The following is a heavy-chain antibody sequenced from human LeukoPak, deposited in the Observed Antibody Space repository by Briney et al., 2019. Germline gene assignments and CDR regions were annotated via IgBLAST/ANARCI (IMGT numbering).Heavy chain of an antibody. CDR2: INPNSGGT. J-gene: IGHJ4*02. D-gene: IGHD5-18*01. V-gene: IGHV1-2*02. Sequence: ASVKVSCKASGYTFTGYYMHWVRQAPGQGLEWMGWINPNSGGTNYAQKFQGRVTMTRDAPISTAYMELSRLRSDDTAVYYCARETVDTAMAGSFDYWGQGTLVTVSS. CDR1: GYTFTGYY. CDR3: ARETVDTAMAGSFDY.